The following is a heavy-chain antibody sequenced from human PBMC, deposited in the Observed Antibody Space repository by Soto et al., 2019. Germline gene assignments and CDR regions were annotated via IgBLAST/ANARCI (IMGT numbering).Heavy chain of an antibody. Sequence: GGSLRLSCAASGFTFSSYGMHWVRQAPGKGLEWVAVIWYDGSNEYYADSVKGRFTISRDNSKNTLYLQMNSLRAEDTAVYYCARDHEGRYYDFWSGHLDAFDIWGQGTMVTVSS. J-gene: IGHJ3*02. CDR1: GFTFSSYG. CDR3: ARDHEGRYYDFWSGHLDAFDI. CDR2: IWYDGSNE. V-gene: IGHV3-33*01. D-gene: IGHD3-3*01.